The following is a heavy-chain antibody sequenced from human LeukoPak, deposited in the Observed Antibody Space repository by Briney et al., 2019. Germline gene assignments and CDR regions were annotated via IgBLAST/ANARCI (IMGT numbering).Heavy chain of an antibody. D-gene: IGHD3-22*01. J-gene: IGHJ3*02. CDR3: ARDPGREYYYDSSGAFDI. CDR1: GFTFSSYG. Sequence: PGGSLRLSCAASGFTFSSYGTHWVRQAPGKGLEWVAVISYDGSNKYYADSVKGRFTISRDNSKNTLYLQMNSLRAEDTAVYYCARDPGREYYYDSSGAFDIWGQGTMVTVSS. CDR2: ISYDGSNK. V-gene: IGHV3-30*03.